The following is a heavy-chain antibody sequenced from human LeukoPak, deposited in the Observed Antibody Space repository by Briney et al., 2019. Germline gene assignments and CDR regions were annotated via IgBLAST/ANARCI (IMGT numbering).Heavy chain of an antibody. Sequence: SETLSLTCAVYGGSFSGYYWSWIRQPPGKGLEWIGEINHSGSTNYNPSLKSRVTISVDTSKNQFSLKLSSVIAADTAVYYCARTMVRGVYYYYYYGMDVWGQGTTVTVSS. J-gene: IGHJ6*02. CDR3: ARTMVRGVYYYYYYGMDV. V-gene: IGHV4-34*01. D-gene: IGHD3-10*01. CDR1: GGSFSGYY. CDR2: INHSGST.